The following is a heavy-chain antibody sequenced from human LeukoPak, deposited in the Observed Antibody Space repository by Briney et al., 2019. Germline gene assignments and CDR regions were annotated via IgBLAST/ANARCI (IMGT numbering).Heavy chain of an antibody. CDR3: ARDTQYYDFWSGHWHTNYYGMDV. V-gene: IGHV3-48*03. D-gene: IGHD3-3*01. J-gene: IGHJ6*02. Sequence: PGGSLRLSCAASGFTFSSYEMNSVRQAPGKGLEWVSYISSSGSTIYYADSVKGRFTISRDNAKNSLYLQMNSLRAEDTAVYYCARDTQYYDFWSGHWHTNYYGMDVWGQGTTVTVSS. CDR2: ISSSGSTI. CDR1: GFTFSSYE.